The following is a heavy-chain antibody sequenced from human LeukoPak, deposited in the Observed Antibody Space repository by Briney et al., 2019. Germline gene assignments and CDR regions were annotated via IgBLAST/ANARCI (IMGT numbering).Heavy chain of an antibody. CDR3: ARDRGSSCPFDY. V-gene: IGHV4-34*01. D-gene: IGHD6-13*01. Sequence: SETLSLTCAVYGGSFSGYYWSWIRQPPGKGLEWIGEINHSGSTNYNPSLKSRVTISVDTSKNQFSLKLSSVTAADTAVYYCARDRGSSCPFDYWGQGTLVTVSS. CDR1: GGSFSGYY. CDR2: INHSGST. J-gene: IGHJ4*02.